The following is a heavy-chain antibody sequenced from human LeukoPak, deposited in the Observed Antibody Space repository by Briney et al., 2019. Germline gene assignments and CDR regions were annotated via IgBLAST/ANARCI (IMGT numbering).Heavy chain of an antibody. CDR3: ASWRGEASGAFDI. V-gene: IGHV4-34*01. CDR2: INHSGST. Sequence: SETLSLTCAVYGGSFSGYYWSWIRQPPGKGLEWIGEINHSGSTNYNPSLKSRVTISVDTSKNQFSLKLSSVTAADTAVYYCASWRGEASGAFDIWGQGTMVTVSS. J-gene: IGHJ3*02. D-gene: IGHD3-10*01. CDR1: GGSFSGYY.